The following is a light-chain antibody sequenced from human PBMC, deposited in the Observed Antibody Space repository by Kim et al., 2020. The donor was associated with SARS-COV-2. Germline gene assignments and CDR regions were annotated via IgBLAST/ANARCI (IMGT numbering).Light chain of an antibody. CDR1: SSNIGRNP. Sequence: GQMVTNSRAGSSSNIGRNPVNWYQQLPEPAPKLLIYSNNQRPAGVPDRFSGSKSGTSASLAFSGLQSADEADYYCAAWDDSLNGYVFGTGTKVTVL. J-gene: IGLJ1*01. V-gene: IGLV1-44*01. CDR2: SNN. CDR3: AAWDDSLNGYV.